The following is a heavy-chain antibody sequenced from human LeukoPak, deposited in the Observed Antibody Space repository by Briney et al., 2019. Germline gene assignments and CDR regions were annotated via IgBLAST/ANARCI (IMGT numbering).Heavy chain of an antibody. V-gene: IGHV3-33*01. CDR3: ARDGIEMATTVYYYYGMDV. J-gene: IGHJ6*04. D-gene: IGHD5-24*01. CDR2: IWYDGSNK. CDR1: GFTFSSYG. Sequence: GGALRLSCAASGFTFSSYGMHWVRQAPGKGLEWVAVIWYDGSNKYYADSVKGRFTISRDNSKNTLYLQMNSLRAEDTAVYYCARDGIEMATTVYYYYGMDVWGKGTTVTVSS.